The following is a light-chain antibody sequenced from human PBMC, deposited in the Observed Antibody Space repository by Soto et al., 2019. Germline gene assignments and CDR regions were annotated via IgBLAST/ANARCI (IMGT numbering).Light chain of an antibody. CDR1: QSVLHSSNNKMY. Sequence: DIVMTQSPDSLAVSLGERATINCKSSQSVLHSSNNKMYLAWYQQKPGQPPKLLIYWASIRESGVPDRISGSGSGTDFALTVGSLQAEDVAVYDQQYYCHPPTFGRGTKVEIK. CDR2: WAS. CDR3: QQYYCHPPT. J-gene: IGKJ1*01. V-gene: IGKV4-1*01.